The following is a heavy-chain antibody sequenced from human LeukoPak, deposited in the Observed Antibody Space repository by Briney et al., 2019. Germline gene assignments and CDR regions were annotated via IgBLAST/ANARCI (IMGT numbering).Heavy chain of an antibody. J-gene: IGHJ3*02. V-gene: IGHV3-21*01. D-gene: IGHD2-2*01. CDR1: GFTFSSYS. CDR3: ARGGGSSTSGDI. Sequence: TGGSLRLSCAASGFTFSSYSMNWVRQAPGKGLEWVSSISSSSSYIYYADSVKGRFTISRDNAKNSLYLQMNSLRAEDTAVYYCARGGGSSTSGDIWGQGTMVTVSS. CDR2: ISSSSSYI.